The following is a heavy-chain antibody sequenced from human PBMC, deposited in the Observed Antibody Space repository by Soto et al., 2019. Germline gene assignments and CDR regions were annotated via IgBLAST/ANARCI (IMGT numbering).Heavy chain of an antibody. CDR3: ARVFATAARPYYFDY. CDR1: GFTVSSNY. D-gene: IGHD6-6*01. J-gene: IGHJ4*02. V-gene: IGHV3-53*01. Sequence: GGSLRLSCAASGFTVSSNYMSWVRQAPRKGLEWVSVIYSGGSTYYADSVKGRFTISRDNSKNMLYLQMNSLRAEDTAVYYCARVFATAARPYYFDYWGQGTLVTVSS. CDR2: IYSGGST.